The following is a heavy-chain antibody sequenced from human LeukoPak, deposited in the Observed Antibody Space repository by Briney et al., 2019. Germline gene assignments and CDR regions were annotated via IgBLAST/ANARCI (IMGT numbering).Heavy chain of an antibody. CDR3: AKGAAGPEY. CDR2: ISASGSGT. D-gene: IGHD6-13*01. J-gene: IGHJ4*02. Sequence: GGSLRLSRAVSGLTFSSYSMSWVRQAPGEGLYWVSGISASGSGTYYADSLKGRFTISRDKSKNTLYLQMNNLRVEDTAVYYCAKGAAGPEYWGQGTLVTVST. V-gene: IGHV3-23*01. CDR1: GLTFSSYS.